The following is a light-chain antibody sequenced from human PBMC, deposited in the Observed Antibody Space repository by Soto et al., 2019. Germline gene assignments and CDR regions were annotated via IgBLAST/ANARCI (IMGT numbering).Light chain of an antibody. Sequence: EIALTQSPGTLSLSPGERATLSCRASQSVSSSYLAWYQQKPGQAPRLLIYGASSRATGIPDRFSGSGSGTDFTLTISRLEPEDFAVYYCQQYGSSPGTFGQVTKLEIK. CDR3: QQYGSSPGT. J-gene: IGKJ2*01. V-gene: IGKV3-20*01. CDR1: QSVSSSY. CDR2: GAS.